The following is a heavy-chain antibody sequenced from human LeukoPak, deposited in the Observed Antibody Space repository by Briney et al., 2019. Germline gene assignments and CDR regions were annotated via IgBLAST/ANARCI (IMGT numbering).Heavy chain of an antibody. CDR1: GFTFDDYG. Sequence: PGGSLRLSCGASGFTFDDYGMSWVRQTPGKGLEWVSYISSSGSTIYYADSVKGRFTISRDNAKNSLYLQMNSLRAEDTAVYYCAELGITMIGGVWGKGTTVTISS. CDR2: ISSSGSTI. D-gene: IGHD3-10*02. V-gene: IGHV3-48*03. CDR3: AELGITMIGGV. J-gene: IGHJ6*04.